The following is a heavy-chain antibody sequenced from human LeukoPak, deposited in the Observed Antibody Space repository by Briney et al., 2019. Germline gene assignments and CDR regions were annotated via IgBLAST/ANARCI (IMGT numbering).Heavy chain of an antibody. CDR3: ATRARPHYDFWSGYYRTFDY. D-gene: IGHD3-3*01. V-gene: IGHV4-34*01. CDR1: GGSFSGYY. J-gene: IGHJ4*02. CDR2: INHSGST. Sequence: SETLSLTCAVYGGSFSGYYWSWIRQPPGKGLEWIGEINHSGSTNYNPSLKSRVTISVDTSKNQFSLKLSSVTAADTAVYYCATRARPHYDFWSGYYRTFDYWGQGTLVTVSS.